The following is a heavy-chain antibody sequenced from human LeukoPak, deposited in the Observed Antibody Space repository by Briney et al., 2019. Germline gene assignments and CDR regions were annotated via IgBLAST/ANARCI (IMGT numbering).Heavy chain of an antibody. J-gene: IGHJ6*02. CDR1: GFTFSSYW. CDR3: ARVRSTSCYMMDCYYYYGMDV. D-gene: IGHD2-2*02. Sequence: GGSLRLSCAASGFTFSSYWMSWVRQAPGKGLEWVSNIKQDGSEKYYVDSVKGRFTISRDNAKNSLYLQMNSLRAEDTAVYYCARVRSTSCYMMDCYYYYGMDVWGQGTTVTVSS. V-gene: IGHV3-7*01. CDR2: IKQDGSEK.